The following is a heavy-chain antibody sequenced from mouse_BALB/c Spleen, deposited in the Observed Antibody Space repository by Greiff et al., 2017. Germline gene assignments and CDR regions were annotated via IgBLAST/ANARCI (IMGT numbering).Heavy chain of an antibody. D-gene: IGHD2-1*01. CDR1: GYAFSSSW. CDR3: EKNYGNYDAMDD. J-gene: IGHJ4*01. Sequence: VQLQQSGPELVKPGASVKISCKASGYAFSSSWMNWVKQRPGQGLEWIGRIYPGDGDTNYNGKFKGKATLTADKSSSTAYMQLSSLTSVDSAVYFCEKNYGNYDAMDDGGEGTSVTVSA. CDR2: IYPGDGDT. V-gene: IGHV1-82*01.